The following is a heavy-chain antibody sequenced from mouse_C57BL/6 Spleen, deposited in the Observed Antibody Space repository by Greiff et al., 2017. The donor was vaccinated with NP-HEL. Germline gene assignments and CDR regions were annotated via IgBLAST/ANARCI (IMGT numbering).Heavy chain of an antibody. J-gene: IGHJ1*03. V-gene: IGHV1-74*01. CDR3: AMEDGSSYDWYFDV. CDR2: IHPSDSAT. CDR1: GYTFTSYW. Sequence: VQLQQPGAELVKPGASVKVSCKASGYTFTSYWMHWVKQRPGQGLEWIGRIHPSDSATNYNQKFKGKATLTVDKSSSTAYMQLSSLTSEDSAVYYCAMEDGSSYDWYFDVWGTGTTVTVSS. D-gene: IGHD1-1*01.